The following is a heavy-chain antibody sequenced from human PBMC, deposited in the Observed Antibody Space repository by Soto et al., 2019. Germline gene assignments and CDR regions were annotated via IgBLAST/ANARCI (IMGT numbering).Heavy chain of an antibody. CDR3: AKNGQPPYYYYGMDV. Sequence: ASVRVSCKASVGTFSSYGISWVRQAPGQGLEWMGWISGYNGDTKYAQKFQGRVTMTVDTSTTTAYMELRSLTTDDRAVYYCAKNGQPPYYYYGMDVWGQGTTVTVSS. V-gene: IGHV1-18*01. CDR1: VGTFSSYG. J-gene: IGHJ6*02. CDR2: ISGYNGDT. D-gene: IGHD2-8*01.